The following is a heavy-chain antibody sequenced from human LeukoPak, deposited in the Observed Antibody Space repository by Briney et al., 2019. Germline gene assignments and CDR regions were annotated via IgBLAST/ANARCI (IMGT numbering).Heavy chain of an antibody. J-gene: IGHJ4*02. CDR3: ARVRGQLWLRGYFDY. CDR2: INHSGST. D-gene: IGHD5-18*01. V-gene: IGHV4-34*01. CDR1: GGSFSGYY. Sequence: SETLSLTCAVYGGSFSGYYWSWIRQPPGKGLEWIGEINHSGSTNYTPSLKSRVTISVDTSKNQFSLKLSSVTAADPAVYYCARVRGQLWLRGYFDYWGQGTLVTVSS.